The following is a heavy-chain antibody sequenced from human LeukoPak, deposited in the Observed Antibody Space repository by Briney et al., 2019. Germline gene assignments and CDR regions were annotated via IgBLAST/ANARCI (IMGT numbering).Heavy chain of an antibody. CDR1: GYSITGYW. J-gene: IGHJ4*02. Sequence: GESLKISCKGSGYSITGYWIARVRQMPGKGLEWMGLIYPDDSDTRYSPSFQGQITISADKSISTAYLQWSSLQASDTATYYCARQTGWLVEYWGQGSLVTVSS. D-gene: IGHD1-14*01. V-gene: IGHV5-51*01. CDR2: IYPDDSDT. CDR3: ARQTGWLVEY.